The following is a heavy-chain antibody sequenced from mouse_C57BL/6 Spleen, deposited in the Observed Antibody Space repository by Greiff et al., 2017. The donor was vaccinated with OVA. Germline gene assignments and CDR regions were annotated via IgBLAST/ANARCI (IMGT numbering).Heavy chain of an antibody. CDR2: ISSGGDYI. CDR3: TRPFITTVVVPGFAY. V-gene: IGHV5-9-1*02. CDR1: GFTFSSYA. Sequence: EVQLVESGEGLVKPGGSLKLSCAASGFTFSSYAMSWVRQTPEKRLEWVAYISSGGDYIYSADTVKGRFTISRDNARNTLYLQMSSLKSEDTAMYYCTRPFITTVVVPGFAYWGQGTLVTVSA. D-gene: IGHD1-1*01. J-gene: IGHJ3*01.